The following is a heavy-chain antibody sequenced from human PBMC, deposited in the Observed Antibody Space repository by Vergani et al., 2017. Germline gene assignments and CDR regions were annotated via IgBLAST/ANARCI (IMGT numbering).Heavy chain of an antibody. D-gene: IGHD3-9*01. CDR2: ISSSSSTL. Sequence: EVQLVESGGGLVQPGGSLRVPGAASGLTFSSYSMHWVGQAPGKGLEWVSYISSSSSTLYYADSVKGRFTISRDNAKDSMYLQMNSLRAEDTAVYYCAGWPGNYEILPGYYVDYWGQGTLVTVSS. CDR1: GLTFSSYS. CDR3: AGWPGNYEILPGYYVDY. V-gene: IGHV3-48*01. J-gene: IGHJ4*02.